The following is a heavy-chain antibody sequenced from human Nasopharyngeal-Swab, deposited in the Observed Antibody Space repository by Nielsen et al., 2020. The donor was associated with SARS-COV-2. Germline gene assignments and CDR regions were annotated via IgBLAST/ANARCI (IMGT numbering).Heavy chain of an antibody. CDR3: ASGLQRWVLSN. CDR2: IWYDGSNK. D-gene: IGHD2-2*01. Sequence: GESLKISCAASGFTFSSYGMHWVRQAPGKGLEWVAVIWYDGSNKYYADSVKGRFTISRDNAKNSLYLQMNSLRAEDTAVYYCASGLQRWVLSNWGQGTLVTVSS. V-gene: IGHV3-33*03. J-gene: IGHJ4*02. CDR1: GFTFSSYG.